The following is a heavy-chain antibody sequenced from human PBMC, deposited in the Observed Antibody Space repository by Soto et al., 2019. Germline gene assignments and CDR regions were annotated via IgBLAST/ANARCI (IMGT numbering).Heavy chain of an antibody. CDR1: GVSLRNTRMG. V-gene: IGHV2-26*01. D-gene: IGHD5-18*01. Sequence: QVTLKESGPVLVKSTETLTLTCSVSGVSLRNTRMGVAWIRQPPGKALEWLAHIFSNDEESYSTSLKTRLTISKDTSKNQVVLTLTKMDPLDTATYFGARTVVNANGYDVWGQGTTVTVAS. J-gene: IGHJ6*02. CDR3: ARTVVNANGYDV. CDR2: IFSNDEE.